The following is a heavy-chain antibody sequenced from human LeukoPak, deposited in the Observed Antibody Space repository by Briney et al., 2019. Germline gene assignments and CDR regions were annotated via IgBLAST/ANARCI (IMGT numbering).Heavy chain of an antibody. J-gene: IGHJ3*02. CDR1: GYSFTSYR. Sequence: GESLKTSCKGSGYSFTSYRNSWVRQMPGKGLEWMGRIEPRDSYTNYSPSFKGHVTISADKSISTACLQWSSLKASDTAMYYCARRGYSSGWYAAFDIWGEGRMVTVSS. CDR3: ARRGYSSGWYAAFDI. CDR2: IEPRDSYT. D-gene: IGHD6-19*01. V-gene: IGHV5-10-1*01.